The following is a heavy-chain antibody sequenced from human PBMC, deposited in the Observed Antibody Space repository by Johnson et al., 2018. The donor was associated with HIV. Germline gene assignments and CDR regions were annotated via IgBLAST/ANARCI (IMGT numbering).Heavy chain of an antibody. D-gene: IGHD6-6*01. CDR3: AKVHSSSSNGLDI. Sequence: QVQLVESGGGVVQPGRSLRLSCAASGFTFSSYGMHWVRQAPGKGLEWVAVIWYDGSNKYYADSVKGRFTVSRDNYKNTRYLQMNSLRGEETAVYYCAKVHSSSSNGLDIWGQGTMVTVSS. CDR2: IWYDGSNK. CDR1: GFTFSSYG. J-gene: IGHJ3*02. V-gene: IGHV3-33*06.